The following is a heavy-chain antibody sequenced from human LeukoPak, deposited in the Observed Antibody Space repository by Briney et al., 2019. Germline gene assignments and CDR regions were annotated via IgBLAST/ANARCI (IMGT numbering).Heavy chain of an antibody. V-gene: IGHV3-23*01. CDR2: ISGSGGST. D-gene: IGHD3-10*01. J-gene: IGHJ4*02. Sequence: PSETLSLTCTVSGASISSSTDYWGWIRQPPGKGLEWVSAISGSGGSTYYADSVKGRFTISRDNSKNTLYLQMNSLRAEDTAVYYCARETYYYGSGSPGPFDYWGQGTLVTVSS. CDR1: GASISSSTDY. CDR3: ARETYYYGSGSPGPFDY.